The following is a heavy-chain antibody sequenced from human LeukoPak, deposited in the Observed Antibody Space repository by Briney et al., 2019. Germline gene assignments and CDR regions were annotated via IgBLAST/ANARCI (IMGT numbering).Heavy chain of an antibody. Sequence: GGSLRLSCAASGFTFSSYWIHWVRQAPGKGLVWVSRINRDGSSTDYADSVKGRFTISRDNAKNALYLQMNSLRVEDTAVYYCARVGSSSVYYYYSYMDVWGKGTTVTVSS. D-gene: IGHD6-13*01. V-gene: IGHV3-74*01. CDR1: GFTFSSYW. J-gene: IGHJ6*03. CDR3: ARVGSSSVYYYYSYMDV. CDR2: INRDGSST.